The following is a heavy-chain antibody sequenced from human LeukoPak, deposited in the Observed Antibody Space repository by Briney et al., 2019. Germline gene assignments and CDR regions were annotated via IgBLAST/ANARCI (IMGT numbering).Heavy chain of an antibody. CDR3: ARAAAKNYFDY. D-gene: IGHD2-2*01. Sequence: GASVKVSCKASGYTFTGYYMHWVRQAPGQGLEWMGWINPNNGGTNYAQKFQGRVTMTRDTSISTAYMELSRLRSDNTAVYYRARAAAKNYFDYWGQGTLVTVSS. CDR1: GYTFTGYY. V-gene: IGHV1-2*02. J-gene: IGHJ4*02. CDR2: INPNNGGT.